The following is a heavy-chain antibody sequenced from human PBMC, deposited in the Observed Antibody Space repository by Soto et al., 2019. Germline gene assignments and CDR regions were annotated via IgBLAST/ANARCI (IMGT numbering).Heavy chain of an antibody. D-gene: IGHD3-16*01. CDR1: GDSISSFNW. CDR3: ARLQMITFGGHVYRRFDM. CDR2: MYHSGST. Sequence: QVQLQESGPGLVRPSGTLSLTCDVSGDSISSFNWWSWVRQPPGKGLEWIGEMYHSGSTNYNPSLRSRVTISVVEANNQFFLDLTSVTAADTAVYYCARLQMITFGGHVYRRFDMWGQGRMVTVSS. V-gene: IGHV4-4*02. J-gene: IGHJ3*02.